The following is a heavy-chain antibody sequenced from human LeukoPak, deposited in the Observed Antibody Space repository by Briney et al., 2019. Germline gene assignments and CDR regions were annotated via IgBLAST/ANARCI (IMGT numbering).Heavy chain of an antibody. CDR2: IYSGGNT. CDR3: ANLPRGDY. D-gene: IGHD3-10*01. V-gene: IGHV3-53*01. Sequence: GGSLRLSXAASGFTVSRNYMSWVGQAPGKGLEWVSVIYSGGNTYYADFVKGRFTISRDSSKNTLYLQINSLTAEDTPVYYCANLPRGDYWGLGTLVTVSS. CDR1: GFTVSRNY. J-gene: IGHJ4*02.